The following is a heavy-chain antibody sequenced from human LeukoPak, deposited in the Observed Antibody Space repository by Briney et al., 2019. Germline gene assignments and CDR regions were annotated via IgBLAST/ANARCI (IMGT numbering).Heavy chain of an antibody. V-gene: IGHV1-2*02. D-gene: IGHD5-24*01. J-gene: IGHJ6*02. Sequence: ASVKVPCKASRYTLNDYCIHWVLQAPGQGLEWMGWINPNSGGTNYAQKIQGRVTMTRDTSISTAYMELSRLRSDDTAVYYCARDGTLGDGYNYYGMDVWGQGTTVTVSS. CDR3: ARDGTLGDGYNYYGMDV. CDR2: INPNSGGT. CDR1: RYTLNDYC.